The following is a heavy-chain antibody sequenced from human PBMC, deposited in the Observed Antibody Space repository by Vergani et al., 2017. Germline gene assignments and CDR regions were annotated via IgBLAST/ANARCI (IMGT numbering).Heavy chain of an antibody. CDR3: ARCPAAAGTYDY. CDR2: INAGNGNT. D-gene: IGHD6-13*01. V-gene: IGHV1-3*01. J-gene: IGHJ4*02. Sequence: QAQLVQSGAEVKKPGASVKVSCKASGYTFTSYAMHWVRQAPGQRLEGMGWINAGNGNTKYSQKFQGRVTITRDTSASTAYMELSSLRSEDTAVYYCARCPAAAGTYDYWGQGTLVTVSS. CDR1: GYTFTSYA.